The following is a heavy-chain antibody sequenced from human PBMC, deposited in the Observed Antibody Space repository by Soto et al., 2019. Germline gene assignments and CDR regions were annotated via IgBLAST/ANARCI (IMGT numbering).Heavy chain of an antibody. CDR1: GFTVSSNY. V-gene: IGHV3-53*01. J-gene: IGHJ6*02. CDR3: AVGQYQRVSWYYYYYGMDV. Sequence: GSLRLSCAASGFTVSSNYMSWVRQAPGKGLEWVSVIYSGGSTYYADSVKGRFTISRDNSKNTLYLQMNSLRAEDTAVYYCAVGQYQRVSWYYYYYGMDVWGQGTTVTVSS. D-gene: IGHD2-2*01. CDR2: IYSGGST.